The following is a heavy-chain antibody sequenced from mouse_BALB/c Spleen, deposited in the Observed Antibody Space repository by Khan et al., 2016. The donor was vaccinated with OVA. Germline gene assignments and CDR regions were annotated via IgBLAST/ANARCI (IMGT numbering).Heavy chain of an antibody. CDR1: GFSLTSYG. Sequence: VELVESGPGLVAPSQSLSITCTVSGFSLTSYGVSWVRQPPGKGLEWLGVIWGDGNTNFHSALRSRLSISKDNSKSQVFLKLNSLQTDDTTTYYCAKDQGYYAVDYWGQGTSVTVSS. J-gene: IGHJ4*01. V-gene: IGHV2-3*01. CDR2: IWGDGNT. CDR3: AKDQGYYAVDY.